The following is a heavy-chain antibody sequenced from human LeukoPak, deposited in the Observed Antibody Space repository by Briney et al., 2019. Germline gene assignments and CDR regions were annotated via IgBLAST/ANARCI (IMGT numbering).Heavy chain of an antibody. CDR2: IYYSGST. D-gene: IGHD6-6*01. CDR3: ARSLTIGGSSSYFRYYYMDV. CDR1: DGSISSGGYY. J-gene: IGHJ6*03. V-gene: IGHV4-31*03. Sequence: SETLSLTCTVSDGSISSGGYYWSWIRQHPGKGLEWIGYIYYSGSTYYNPSLKSRVTISVDTSKNQFSLKLSSVTAADTAVYYCARSLTIGGSSSYFRYYYMDVWGKGTTVTVSS.